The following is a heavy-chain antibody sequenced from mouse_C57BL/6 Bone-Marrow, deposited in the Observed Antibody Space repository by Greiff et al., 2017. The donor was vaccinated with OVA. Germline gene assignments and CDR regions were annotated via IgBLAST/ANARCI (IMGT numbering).Heavy chain of an antibody. CDR3: ARSGRGGYAMDY. J-gene: IGHJ4*01. D-gene: IGHD3-2*02. CDR1: GYTFTSYG. V-gene: IGHV1-81*01. CDR2: IYPRSGNT. Sequence: VQLQQSGAELARPGASVKLSCKASGYTFTSYGISWVKQRTGQGLEWIGEIYPRSGNTYYNEKFKGKATLTADKSSSTAYMELRSLTSEDSAVDFCARSGRGGYAMDYWGQGTSVTVSA.